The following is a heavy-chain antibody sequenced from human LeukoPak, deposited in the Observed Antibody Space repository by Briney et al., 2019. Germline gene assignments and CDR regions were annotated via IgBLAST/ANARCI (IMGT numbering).Heavy chain of an antibody. V-gene: IGHV3-23*01. CDR1: GFTFSNYA. D-gene: IGHD2-21*01. Sequence: GGSLRLSCAASGFTFSNYAMSWVRQAPGSGLEWVSGISDSGGITYYADSVKGRFTISRDNSKNTVYLQLNSLRAEDTAVHYCAKDLMSIKALIPWDYWGQGTLVTVSP. J-gene: IGHJ4*02. CDR3: AKDLMSIKALIPWDY. CDR2: ISDSGGIT.